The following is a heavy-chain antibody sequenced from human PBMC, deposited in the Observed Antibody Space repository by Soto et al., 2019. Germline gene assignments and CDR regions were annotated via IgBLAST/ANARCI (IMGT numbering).Heavy chain of an antibody. CDR1: GGSFSGYY. D-gene: IGHD3-3*01. J-gene: IGHJ4*02. Sequence: SSETLSLTCAVYGGSFSGYYWSWIRQPPGKGLEWIGEINHSGSTNYSPSLKSRVTISVDTSKNQFSLKLSSVTAADTAVYYCARGPRDFWSGSPLGYWGQGTLVTVS. CDR3: ARGPRDFWSGSPLGY. V-gene: IGHV4-34*01. CDR2: INHSGST.